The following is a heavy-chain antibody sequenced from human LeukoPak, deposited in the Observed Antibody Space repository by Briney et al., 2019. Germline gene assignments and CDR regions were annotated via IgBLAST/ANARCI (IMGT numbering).Heavy chain of an antibody. V-gene: IGHV3-48*01. J-gene: IGHJ4*02. CDR3: ARGDPYDFWSGSFDY. D-gene: IGHD3-3*01. CDR1: GFTFSSSN. Sequence: GGSLRLSCAASGFTFSSSNMNWVRQAPGKGLEWVSYISSSSSIIYYADSVKGRFTISRDNAKNSLHLQMNSLRAEDTAVYYCARGDPYDFWSGSFDYWGQGTLVTVSS. CDR2: ISSSSSII.